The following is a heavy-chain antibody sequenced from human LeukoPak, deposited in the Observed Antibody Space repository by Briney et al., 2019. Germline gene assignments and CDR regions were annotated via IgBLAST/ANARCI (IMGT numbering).Heavy chain of an antibody. Sequence: ASVKVSCKASGYTFTSYDINWVRQATGQGLEWMGWMNPNSGNTNYAQKLQGRVTMTTDTSTSTAYMELRSLRSDDTAVYYCARSPIALLRYFDWFLNWGQGTLVTVSS. CDR3: ARSPIALLRYFDWFLN. J-gene: IGHJ4*02. CDR2: MNPNSGNT. CDR1: GYTFTSYD. V-gene: IGHV1-18*01. D-gene: IGHD3-9*01.